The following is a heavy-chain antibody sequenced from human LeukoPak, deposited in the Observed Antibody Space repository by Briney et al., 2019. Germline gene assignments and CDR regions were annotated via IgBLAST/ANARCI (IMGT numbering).Heavy chain of an antibody. CDR3: ARGTAMDAFDY. D-gene: IGHD5-18*01. CDR1: GFTFSSYG. V-gene: IGHV3-30*03. Sequence: GGSLRLSCAASGFTFSSYGMHWVRQAPGKGLEWVAVISYDGSNKYYADSVKGRFTISRDNSKNTLYLQMNSLRAEDTAVYYCARGTAMDAFDYWGQGTLVTVSS. CDR2: ISYDGSNK. J-gene: IGHJ4*02.